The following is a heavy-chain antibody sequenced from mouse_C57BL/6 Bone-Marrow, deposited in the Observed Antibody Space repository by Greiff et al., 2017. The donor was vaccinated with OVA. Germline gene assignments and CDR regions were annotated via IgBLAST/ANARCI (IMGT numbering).Heavy chain of an antibody. J-gene: IGHJ4*01. Sequence: QVQLQQSGAELVRPGASVTLSCKASGYTFTDYEMHWVKQTPVHGLEWIGAIDPETGGPAYNQKFKGKAILTADKSSSTAYMELRSLTSEDSAVYYCTNHYYGSSPYAMDYWGQGTSVTVSS. CDR3: TNHYYGSSPYAMDY. CDR2: IDPETGGP. V-gene: IGHV1-15*01. D-gene: IGHD1-1*01. CDR1: GYTFTDYE.